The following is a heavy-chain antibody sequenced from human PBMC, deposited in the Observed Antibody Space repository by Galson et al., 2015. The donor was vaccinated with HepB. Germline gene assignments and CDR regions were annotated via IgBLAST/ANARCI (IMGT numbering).Heavy chain of an antibody. CDR3: TRTTTPASGNWPYFDY. Sequence: SLRLSCASSGFIIRYYPMSWVRQAPGRGLEWLSFIRTNYYRATTEYAPSLNGRFTTSRDDSKNIAYLEMNSLQVDDTAVYYCTRTTTPASGNWPYFDYWGQGVLVTVSS. V-gene: IGHV3-49*02. CDR2: IRTNYYRATT. D-gene: IGHD1-26*01. J-gene: IGHJ4*02. CDR1: GFIIRYYP.